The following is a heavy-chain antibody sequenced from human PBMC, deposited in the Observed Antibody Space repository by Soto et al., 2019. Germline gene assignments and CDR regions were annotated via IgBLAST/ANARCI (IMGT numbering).Heavy chain of an antibody. Sequence: EVQLFESGGGLVQPGGSLRLSCAASGFTFSSYAMSWLRQAPGKGLEWVSDISGGGDNTYYADSVRGRFTITRDNSNNTLYLQMHSLRAENTATYYCAKDRLSSGSGIRFDPWGQATLVTASS. CDR2: ISGGGDNT. D-gene: IGHD6-19*01. V-gene: IGHV3-23*01. CDR1: GFTFSSYA. CDR3: AKDRLSSGSGIRFDP. J-gene: IGHJ5*02.